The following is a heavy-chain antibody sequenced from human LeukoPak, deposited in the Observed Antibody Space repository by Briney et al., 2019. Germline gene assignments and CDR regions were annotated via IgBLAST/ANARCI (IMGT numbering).Heavy chain of an antibody. V-gene: IGHV4-31*03. D-gene: IGHD3-3*01. CDR1: GGSISSGGYY. Sequence: SETLSLTSTVSGGSISSGGYYWSWIRQHPGKGLEWIGYIYYSGSTYYNPSLKSRVTISVDTSKNQFSLKLSSVTAADTAVYYCASGRIYDFWSGYYYYYMDVWGKGTTVTVSS. CDR2: IYYSGST. CDR3: ASGRIYDFWSGYYYYYMDV. J-gene: IGHJ6*03.